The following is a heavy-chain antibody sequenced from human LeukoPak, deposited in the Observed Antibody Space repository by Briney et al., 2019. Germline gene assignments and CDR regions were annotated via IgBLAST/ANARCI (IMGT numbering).Heavy chain of an antibody. D-gene: IGHD5-12*01. V-gene: IGHV3-21*05. CDR2: IDISGSIV. J-gene: IGHJ4*02. CDR3: ARDFIPLATHEAGD. CDR1: GFIFSAYS. Sequence: GGSLRLSCAGSGFIFSAYSMNWVRQAPGKGLEWVLYIDISGSIVYYADSVKGRFTISRDNAKNSLYLQMNSLRAEDTAVYYCARDFIPLATHEAGDWGQGTLVTVSS.